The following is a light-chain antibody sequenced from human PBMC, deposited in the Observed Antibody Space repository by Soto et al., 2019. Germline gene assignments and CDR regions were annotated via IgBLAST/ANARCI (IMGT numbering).Light chain of an antibody. CDR3: QQSYSTPRLLT. CDR2: AAS. Sequence: DIHMTQSPSSLSASVGDRVTITCRASQSISSNLNWYQQKPGKAPKLLISAASSLQSGVPSRFSGSGSGTDFTLIISSLQPEDFATYYCQQSYSTPRLLTFGGGTKVEIK. J-gene: IGKJ4*01. V-gene: IGKV1-39*01. CDR1: QSISSN.